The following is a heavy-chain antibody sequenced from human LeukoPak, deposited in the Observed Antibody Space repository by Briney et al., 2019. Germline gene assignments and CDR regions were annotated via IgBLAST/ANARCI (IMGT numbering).Heavy chain of an antibody. CDR2: ISASGGST. J-gene: IGHJ4*02. CDR3: AKVREENWNVYYFDY. Sequence: GGSLRLSCAASGFTFSSYAMTWGRQAPGKGLQWVSAISASGGSTYYADSVKGRFTISRDNSKNTLYLQMNSLRAEDTAVHYCAKVREENWNVYYFDYWGQGTLVTVSS. D-gene: IGHD1-1*01. CDR1: GFTFSSYA. V-gene: IGHV3-23*01.